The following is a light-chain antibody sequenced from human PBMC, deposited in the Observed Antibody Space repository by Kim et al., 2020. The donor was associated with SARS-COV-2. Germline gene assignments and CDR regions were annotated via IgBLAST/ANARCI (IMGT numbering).Light chain of an antibody. CDR2: DAS. V-gene: IGKV3-11*01. CDR1: QSVSSY. CDR3: QHRSDWPT. Sequence: EIVLTQSPPTLSLSPGERATLSCRASQSVSSYLAWYQQKPGQAPRLLIYDASNRATGIPPRFSGSGSGTDFTLTISSLEPEDFAVYYCQHRSDWPTFGEGTRLDIK. J-gene: IGKJ5*01.